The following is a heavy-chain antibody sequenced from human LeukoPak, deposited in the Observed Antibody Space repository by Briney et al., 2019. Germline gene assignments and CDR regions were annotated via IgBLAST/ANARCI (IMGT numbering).Heavy chain of an antibody. Sequence: PGGSLRLSCADSGFTFSSYAMHWVRQAPGKGLEWVAVISDDGSNRYYADSVKGRFTISRDNSKNTLYLQMNSLRAEDTAVYYCARDEGRSGYSSGYYFDFWGQGTLVTVST. D-gene: IGHD5-18*01. V-gene: IGHV3-30*04. J-gene: IGHJ4*02. CDR1: GFTFSSYA. CDR2: ISDDGSNR. CDR3: ARDEGRSGYSSGYYFDF.